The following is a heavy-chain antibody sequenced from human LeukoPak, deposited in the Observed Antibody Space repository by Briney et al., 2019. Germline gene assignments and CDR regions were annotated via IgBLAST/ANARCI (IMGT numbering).Heavy chain of an antibody. CDR1: GFTLSGFE. Sequence: GGSLRLSCAASGFTLSGFEINWVRQAPGKGLEWVSAISGSGGSTYYADSVKGRFTISRDNSKNTLYLQMNSLRAEDTAVYYCAKGGYCSSTSCSADYFDYWGQGTLVTVSS. V-gene: IGHV3-23*01. D-gene: IGHD2-2*01. J-gene: IGHJ4*02. CDR2: ISGSGGST. CDR3: AKGGYCSSTSCSADYFDY.